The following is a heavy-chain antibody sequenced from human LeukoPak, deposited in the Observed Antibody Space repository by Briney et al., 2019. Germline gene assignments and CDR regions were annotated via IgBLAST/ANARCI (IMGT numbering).Heavy chain of an antibody. J-gene: IGHJ6*02. D-gene: IGHD5-24*01. CDR2: ISAHNGNT. CDR3: ARDGESAVEMATVDYYGKDG. V-gene: IGHV1-18*01. CDR1: GYTFTSYG. Sequence: ASVKVSCKASGYTFTSYGISWVRQAPAQGLEWMVWISAHNGNTNYAQKVQGRVTMTTDTSTSTAYMELRSLRSDDTGVYYCARDGESAVEMATVDYYGKDGWGQGTTVTVSS.